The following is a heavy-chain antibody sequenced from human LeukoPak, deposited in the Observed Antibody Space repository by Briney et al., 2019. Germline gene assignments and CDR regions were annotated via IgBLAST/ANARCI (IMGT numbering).Heavy chain of an antibody. CDR3: ARDPYRDAPDYFDY. CDR1: GFTFSRYA. Sequence: GGSLRLSCAASGFTFSRYATHWVRQAPGKGLEWVAVISDDGTFTLYGDSVRGRFTISRDSSKNTLYLQMNSLRLEDTAVYYCARDPYRDAPDYFDYWGQGTLVTVSS. CDR2: ISDDGTFT. V-gene: IGHV3-30-3*01. J-gene: IGHJ4*02.